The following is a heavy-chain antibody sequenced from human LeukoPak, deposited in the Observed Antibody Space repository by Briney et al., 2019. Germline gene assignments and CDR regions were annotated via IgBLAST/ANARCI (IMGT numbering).Heavy chain of an antibody. V-gene: IGHV4-4*02. CDR3: WPSGYESVLDY. J-gene: IGHJ4*02. D-gene: IGHD5-12*01. Sequence: PSETLSLTCGVSGVSITSGNWWRWVRQPPGKGLEWIGEIYHSGSINYNPSMKSRVTISVDKSKNQFSLKLNSVTAAHTAVYYCWPSGYESVLDYWGQGTLVTVSS. CDR2: IYHSGSI. CDR1: GVSITSGNW.